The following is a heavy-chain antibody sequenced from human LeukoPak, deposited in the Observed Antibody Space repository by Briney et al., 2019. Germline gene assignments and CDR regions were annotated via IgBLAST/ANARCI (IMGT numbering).Heavy chain of an antibody. J-gene: IGHJ5*02. CDR3: ATAELWGGYELPNL. Sequence: ASVKVSCKVSGYTLTELSMHWVRQAPGKGLEWMGGFDPEDGETIYAQKFQGRVTMIEDTSTDTAYMELSSLRSEDTAVYYCATAELWGGYELPNLWGQGTLVTVSS. CDR2: FDPEDGET. D-gene: IGHD5-12*01. V-gene: IGHV1-24*01. CDR1: GYTLTELS.